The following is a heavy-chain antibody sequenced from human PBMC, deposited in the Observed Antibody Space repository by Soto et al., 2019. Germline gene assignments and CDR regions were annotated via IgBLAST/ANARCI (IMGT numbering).Heavy chain of an antibody. D-gene: IGHD6-19*01. J-gene: IGHJ3*02. CDR2: IYYSGST. Sequence: QVQLQESGPGLVKPSETLSLTCTVSGGSISSYYWICIRQPPGKGLEWIGYIYYSGSTNYNPSLKSRVTISVDTSKNQFSLKLSSVTAADTAVYYCARGRSSGWYNAFDIWGQGTMVTVSS. CDR3: ARGRSSGWYNAFDI. CDR1: GGSISSYY. V-gene: IGHV4-59*01.